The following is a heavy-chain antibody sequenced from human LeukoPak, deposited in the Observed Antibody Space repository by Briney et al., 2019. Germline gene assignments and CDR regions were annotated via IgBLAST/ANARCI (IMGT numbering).Heavy chain of an antibody. CDR3: ARDGPPVGAGDFDY. CDR1: GFTFNSYG. D-gene: IGHD3-10*01. CDR2: ISYSSSSI. V-gene: IGHV3-48*01. Sequence: PGGSLRLSCVASGFTFNSYGMNWVRQAPGKGLEWVSYISYSSSSIHYADSVEGRFTISRDNAKNSLYLQMNSLRAEDTAVYYCARDGPPVGAGDFDYWGQGTPVTVSS. J-gene: IGHJ4*02.